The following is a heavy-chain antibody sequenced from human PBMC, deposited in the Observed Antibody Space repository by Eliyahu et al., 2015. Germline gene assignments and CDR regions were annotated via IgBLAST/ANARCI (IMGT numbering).Heavy chain of an antibody. CDR2: IKSHSYGGTI. CDR3: TLDQGGFYYFGMNV. V-gene: IGHV3-15*01. J-gene: IGHJ6*02. D-gene: IGHD3-16*01. Sequence: EVQLVESGGGLVKPGGSXRLSGRXSGXXXXDAWMGWVRQAPGKGLEGVGRIKSHSYGGTIDYAAPVRGRVAISRDDLRDTVYLQLNSLNTEDTAVYYCTLDQGGFYYFGMNVWGQGTTVTVSS. CDR1: GXXXXDAW.